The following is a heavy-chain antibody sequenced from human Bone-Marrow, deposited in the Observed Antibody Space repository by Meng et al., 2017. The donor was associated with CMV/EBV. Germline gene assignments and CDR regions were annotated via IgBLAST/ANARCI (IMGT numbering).Heavy chain of an antibody. J-gene: IGHJ5*02. CDR1: GGSFSGYF. Sequence: GSLRLSCAVKGGSFSGYFWGWTRQPPGKGLEWIGEINHSGSTNYNPSLKSRVTISVDMSKRHVYLQLNSVTAADTAVYYCARGKLRCSGGSRYSNWFDPWGLGTLVTVSS. CDR3: ARGKLRCSGGSRYSNWFDP. V-gene: IGHV4-34*01. CDR2: INHSGST. D-gene: IGHD2-15*01.